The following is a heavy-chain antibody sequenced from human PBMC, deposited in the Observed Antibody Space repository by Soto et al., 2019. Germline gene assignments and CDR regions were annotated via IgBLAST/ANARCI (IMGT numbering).Heavy chain of an antibody. Sequence: QVQLVESGGGVVQPGRSLRLSCAASGFTFSSYGMHWVRQAPGKGLEWVAVISYDGSNKYYADSVKGRFTISRDNYKNTLYLQMNSLRAEDTAVYYCAKAGGDYGEIFDIWGQGTMVTVSS. CDR3: AKAGGDYGEIFDI. D-gene: IGHD4-17*01. CDR2: ISYDGSNK. CDR1: GFTFSSYG. J-gene: IGHJ3*02. V-gene: IGHV3-30*18.